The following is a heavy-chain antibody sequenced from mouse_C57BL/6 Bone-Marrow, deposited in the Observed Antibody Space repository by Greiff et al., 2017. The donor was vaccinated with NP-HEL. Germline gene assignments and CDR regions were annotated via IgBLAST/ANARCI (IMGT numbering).Heavy chain of an antibody. CDR1: GYTFTSYG. D-gene: IGHD2-3*01. Sequence: QVQLQQSGAELARPGASVKLSCKASGYTFTSYGISWVKQRTGQGLEWIGEIYPRSGNTYYNEKFKGKATLTADKSSSTAYMELRSLTSEDSAVYFGARWDRDYDGYLAYGGQGTRVTVSA. CDR3: ARWDRDYDGYLAY. J-gene: IGHJ3*01. V-gene: IGHV1-81*01. CDR2: IYPRSGNT.